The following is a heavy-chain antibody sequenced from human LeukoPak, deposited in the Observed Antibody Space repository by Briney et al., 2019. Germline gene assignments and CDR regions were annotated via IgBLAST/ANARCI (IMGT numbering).Heavy chain of an antibody. CDR2: INHSGST. CDR3: ARVRSGWTHYYGMDV. J-gene: IGHJ6*02. D-gene: IGHD6-19*01. Sequence: PSETLSLTCAVYGGSFSGDYWSWIRQPPGKGLEWIGEINHSGSTNYNPSLKSRVTISVDTSKNQFSLKLSSVTAADTAVYYCARVRSGWTHYYGMDVWGQGTTVTVSS. V-gene: IGHV4-34*01. CDR1: GGSFSGDY.